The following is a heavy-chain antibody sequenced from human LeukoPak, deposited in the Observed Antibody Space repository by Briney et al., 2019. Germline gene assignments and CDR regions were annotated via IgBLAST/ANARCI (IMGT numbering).Heavy chain of an antibody. Sequence: GGSLRLSCAASGFTFSSYSMNWVRQAPGKGLEWVSSISSSSSYIYYADSVKGRFTISRDNAKNSLYLQMNSLRAEDTAVYYCARDLPSDYDFWSGYPDYWGQGTLVTVSS. CDR3: ARDLPSDYDFWSGYPDY. D-gene: IGHD3-3*01. CDR1: GFTFSSYS. V-gene: IGHV3-21*01. J-gene: IGHJ4*02. CDR2: ISSSSSYI.